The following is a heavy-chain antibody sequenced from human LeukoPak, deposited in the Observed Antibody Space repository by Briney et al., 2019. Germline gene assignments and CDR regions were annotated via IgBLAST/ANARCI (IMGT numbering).Heavy chain of an antibody. V-gene: IGHV4-4*07. CDR1: GVSISSYF. Sequence: AETLSLTCTVSGVSISSYFWSWIRQPAGKGLEWIGRISNSGSTDYNPSLTSRVTLSVATSKNQFSLKLSSVTAAHTAVYYCARGASGNYHYFHYWGQRTLVTVSS. D-gene: IGHD1-26*01. CDR2: ISNSGST. CDR3: ARGASGNYHYFHY. J-gene: IGHJ4*02.